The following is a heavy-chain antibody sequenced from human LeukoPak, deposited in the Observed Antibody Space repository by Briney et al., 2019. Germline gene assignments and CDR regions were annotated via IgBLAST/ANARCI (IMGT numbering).Heavy chain of an antibody. J-gene: IGHJ4*02. CDR3: ASLSVSQRAVFWSGYYRAYYFDY. V-gene: IGHV4-39*01. CDR2: IYYSGST. D-gene: IGHD3-3*01. Sequence: SETLSLTCTVSGGSISSSSYYWGWIRQSPGKGLEWIGSIYYSGSTYYNPSLKSRATISVDTSKNQFSLKLSSVTAADTAVYYCASLSVSQRAVFWSGYYRAYYFDYWGQGTLVTVSS. CDR1: GGSISSSSYY.